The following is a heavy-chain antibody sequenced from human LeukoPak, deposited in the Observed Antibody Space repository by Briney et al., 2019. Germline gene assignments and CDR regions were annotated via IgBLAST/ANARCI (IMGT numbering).Heavy chain of an antibody. CDR1: GFTFSSYS. Sequence: PGGSLRLSCAASGFTFSSYSMNWVRQAPGKGLEWVSYISSSSSTIYYVDSVKGRFTISRDNAKNSLYLQMNSLRAEDTAVYYCASKLLWFGELVMYWGQGTLVTVSS. J-gene: IGHJ4*02. D-gene: IGHD3-10*01. V-gene: IGHV3-48*01. CDR2: ISSSSSTI. CDR3: ASKLLWFGELVMY.